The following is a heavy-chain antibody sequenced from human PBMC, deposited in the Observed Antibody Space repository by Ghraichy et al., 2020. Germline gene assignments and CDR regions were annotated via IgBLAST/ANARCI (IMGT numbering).Heavy chain of an antibody. V-gene: IGHV3-64*01. CDR1: GFSFNIYG. J-gene: IGHJ6*02. Sequence: GGSLRLSCAASGFSFNIYGMHWVRPAPGKGLEHISAINSDGAGSHYANSVKGRFTISRDNSRNTLHLQMGSLRVEDTAVYYCARGNSEVFYYYAMDAWGQGTTVTVSS. CDR2: INSDGAGS. D-gene: IGHD4-23*01. CDR3: ARGNSEVFYYYAMDA.